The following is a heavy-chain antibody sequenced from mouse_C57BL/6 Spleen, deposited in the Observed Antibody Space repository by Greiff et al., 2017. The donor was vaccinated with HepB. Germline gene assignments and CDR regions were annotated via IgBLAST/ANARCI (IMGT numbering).Heavy chain of an antibody. V-gene: IGHV5-6*01. Sequence: EVQRVESGGDLVKPGGSLKLSCAASGFTFSSYGMSWVRQTPDKRLEWVATISSGGSYTYYPDSVKGRFTISRDNAKNTLYLQMSSLKSEDTAMYYCARQDYDLGYYFDYWGQGTTLTVSS. D-gene: IGHD2-4*01. CDR1: GFTFSSYG. CDR3: ARQDYDLGYYFDY. J-gene: IGHJ2*01. CDR2: ISSGGSYT.